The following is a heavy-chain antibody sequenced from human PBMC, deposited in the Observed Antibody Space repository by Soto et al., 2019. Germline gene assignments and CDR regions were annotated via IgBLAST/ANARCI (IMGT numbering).Heavy chain of an antibody. V-gene: IGHV4-39*01. Sequence: SETLSLTCTVSGGSISSSSYYWGWIRQPPGKGLEWIGSIYYSGSTYSNPSLKSRVTISVDTSKNQYSLKLSSVTASDMDVYYCARRCGYYYYYCMDVWGQGTTVTVSS. J-gene: IGHJ6*02. CDR3: ARRCGYYYYYCMDV. CDR2: IYYSGST. CDR1: GGSISSSSYY.